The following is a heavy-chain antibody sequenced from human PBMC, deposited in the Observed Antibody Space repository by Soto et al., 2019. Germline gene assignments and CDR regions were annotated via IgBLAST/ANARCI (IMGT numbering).Heavy chain of an antibody. D-gene: IGHD5-18*01. CDR1: GGAISTYY. V-gene: IGHV4-59*08. J-gene: IGHJ4*02. CDR3: ARVDTAMATFDY. CDR2: IYYTGST. Sequence: SETLSLTCTISGGAISTYYWTWIRQPPGKGLEWIGYIYYTGSTSYNPSLKSRVTISVDTSKNQFSLKLSSVTAADTAVYYCARVDTAMATFDYWGQGTLVTVSS.